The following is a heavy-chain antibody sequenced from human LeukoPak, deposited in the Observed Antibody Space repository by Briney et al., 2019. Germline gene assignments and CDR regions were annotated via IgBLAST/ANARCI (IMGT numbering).Heavy chain of an antibody. Sequence: QTGGSLRLSCAASGFTFSSYEMNWVRQAPGKGLELVSYISSSGTTIYYADSLKGQFTISRDDAKNSLYLQMNSLRAEDTAVYYCVRRFDYWGQGTQVTVSS. V-gene: IGHV3-48*03. CDR3: VRRFDY. CDR1: GFTFSSYE. J-gene: IGHJ4*02. CDR2: ISSSGTTI.